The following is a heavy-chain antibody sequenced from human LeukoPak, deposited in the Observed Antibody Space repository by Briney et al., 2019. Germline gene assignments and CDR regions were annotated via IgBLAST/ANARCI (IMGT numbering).Heavy chain of an antibody. Sequence: PSETLSLTCTVSGGSISSGDYYWSWIRQPPGKGLEWIGYIYYSGSTYYNPSLKSRVTISVDTSKNQFSLKLSSVTAADTAVYYCAREEGVDHGSVSPLIDYWGQGTLVTVSS. CDR1: GGSISSGDYY. CDR3: AREEGVDHGSVSPLIDY. D-gene: IGHD3-10*01. J-gene: IGHJ4*02. CDR2: IYYSGST. V-gene: IGHV4-30-4*08.